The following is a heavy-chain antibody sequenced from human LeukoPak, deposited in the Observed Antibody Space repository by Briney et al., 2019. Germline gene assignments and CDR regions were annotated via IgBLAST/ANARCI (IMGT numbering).Heavy chain of an antibody. CDR2: ISAYNGNT. Sequence: ASVKVSCKASGGTFSSYGISWVRQAPGQGLEWMGWISAYNGNTNYAQKLQGRVTMTTDTSTSTAYMELRSLRSDDTAVYYCARVEGSTAMVRSPYNWFDPWGQGTLVTVSS. J-gene: IGHJ5*02. D-gene: IGHD5-18*01. CDR3: ARVEGSTAMVRSPYNWFDP. V-gene: IGHV1-18*01. CDR1: GGTFSSYG.